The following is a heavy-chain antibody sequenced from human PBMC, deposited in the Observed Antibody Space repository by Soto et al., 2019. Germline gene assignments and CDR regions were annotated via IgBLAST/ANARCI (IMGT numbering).Heavy chain of an antibody. Sequence: QVQLVQSGAEVKKPGSSVKVSCTASAGTFVNYAITWVRQAPGQGLELMGRITPMFGTTYTAQKFNGRVTFTADESTSTACMDISGPRTQCTAVYYCARVALSGILLGGVDSGGRGTLVTVSS. CDR2: ITPMFGTT. V-gene: IGHV1-69*18. D-gene: IGHD1-20*01. CDR3: ARVALSGILLGGVDS. CDR1: AGTFVNYA. J-gene: IGHJ4*02.